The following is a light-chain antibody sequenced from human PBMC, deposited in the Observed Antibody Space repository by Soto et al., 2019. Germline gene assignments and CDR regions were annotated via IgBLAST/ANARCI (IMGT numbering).Light chain of an antibody. Sequence: QSVLTQPPSASGTPGQRVTISCSGGTSSIGRNYVYWYQQLPGTAPKLVIYRNNQRPSGVPDRFSCSKSGTSASLAIRGLRSEDEAEYYCAAWDDSLSGLYVFGTGTKLTVL. CDR2: RNN. J-gene: IGLJ1*01. CDR3: AAWDDSLSGLYV. CDR1: TSSIGRNY. V-gene: IGLV1-47*01.